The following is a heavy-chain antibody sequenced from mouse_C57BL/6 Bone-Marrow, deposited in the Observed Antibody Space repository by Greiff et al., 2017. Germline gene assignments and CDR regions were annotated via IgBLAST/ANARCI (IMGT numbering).Heavy chain of an antibody. CDR2: IDPSDSYT. J-gene: IGHJ3*01. Sequence: QVQLQQPGAELVKPGASVKLSCKASGYTFTSYWMQWVKQRPGQGLEWIGEIDPSDSYTNYNQKFQGKATLTVDTSSSTAYMQLSSLTSEDSAVYYCARALWYPSWGQGTLVTVSA. CDR3: ARALWYPS. V-gene: IGHV1-50*01. D-gene: IGHD2-1*01. CDR1: GYTFTSYW.